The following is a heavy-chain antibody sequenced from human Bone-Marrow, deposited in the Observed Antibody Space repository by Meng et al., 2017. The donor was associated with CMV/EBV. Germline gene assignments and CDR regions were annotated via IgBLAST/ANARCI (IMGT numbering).Heavy chain of an antibody. CDR3: TRSSGWAGSLDY. J-gene: IGHJ4*02. Sequence: GINFSGCAMHWVSQASGKGLEWVGRIRSKANSYETAYAASVKGRFTISRDDSKNTAYLQMNSLKTEDTAVYYCTRSSGWAGSLDYWGQGTLVTVSS. CDR1: GINFSGCA. V-gene: IGHV3-73*01. D-gene: IGHD6-19*01. CDR2: IRSKANSYET.